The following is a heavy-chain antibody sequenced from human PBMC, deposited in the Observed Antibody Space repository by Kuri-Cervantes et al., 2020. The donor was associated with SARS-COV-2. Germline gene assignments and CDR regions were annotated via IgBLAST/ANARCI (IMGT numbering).Heavy chain of an antibody. J-gene: IGHJ4*02. CDR2: IYPGDSDT. Sequence: KVSCKGSGYSFTSYWIGWVRQMPGKGLEWMGIIYPGDSDTRYSPSFQGQVTISADKSISTAYLQWSSLKASDTAMHYCARHMVWADSSHLDYWGQGTLVTVSS. V-gene: IGHV5-51*01. CDR3: ARHMVWADSSHLDY. D-gene: IGHD3-10*01. CDR1: GYSFTSYW.